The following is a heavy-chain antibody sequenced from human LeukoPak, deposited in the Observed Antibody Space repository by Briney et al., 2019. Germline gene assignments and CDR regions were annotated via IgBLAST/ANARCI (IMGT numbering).Heavy chain of an antibody. D-gene: IGHD6-19*01. Sequence: PSETLSLTCTVSGGSIRSSYYYWGWIRQPPGKGLEWIGSIYDSGSTYYNPSLKGRVSISVDTSKNQFSLKLSSVTAADTAVYFCARDYVGVAGTFDYWGQGTLVTVSS. V-gene: IGHV4-39*07. J-gene: IGHJ4*02. CDR2: IYDSGST. CDR1: GGSIRSSYYY. CDR3: ARDYVGVAGTFDY.